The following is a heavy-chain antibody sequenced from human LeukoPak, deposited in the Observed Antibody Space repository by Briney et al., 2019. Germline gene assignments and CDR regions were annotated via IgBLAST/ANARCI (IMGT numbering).Heavy chain of an antibody. J-gene: IGHJ4*02. Sequence: PGGSLRLSCVASGFTFSTYALHWVRQAPGKGLEWVAVISSDGTQKYGTNSAKGRFTISRDNSKNTLFLQMNSLRGDDTAIYYCARDGGKAAAGTIDSWGQGTLVVVSS. V-gene: IGHV3-30*04. CDR1: GFTFSTYA. CDR3: ARDGGKAAAGTIDS. D-gene: IGHD6-25*01. CDR2: ISSDGTQK.